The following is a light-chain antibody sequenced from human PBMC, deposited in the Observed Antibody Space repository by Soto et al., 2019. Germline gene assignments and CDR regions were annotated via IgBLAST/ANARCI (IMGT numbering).Light chain of an antibody. V-gene: IGKV3-20*01. J-gene: IGKJ2*01. CDR1: QSVNSAY. Sequence: EIVLTQSPGTLSLSPGERATLSCRASQSVNSAYSAWYQQKPGQAPRLLIYGTSSRVTGIPDTFSGSGSGTDFTLTISRLEPEDFAVYYCQHYSTSRYTFGQGTKLEIK. CDR2: GTS. CDR3: QHYSTSRYT.